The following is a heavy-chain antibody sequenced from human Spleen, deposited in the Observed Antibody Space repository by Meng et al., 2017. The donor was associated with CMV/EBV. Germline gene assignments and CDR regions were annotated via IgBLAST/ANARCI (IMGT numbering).Heavy chain of an antibody. CDR1: GGSINSYY. CDR2: IYYSGST. Sequence: SLTCTVSGGSINSYYWNWIRQPPGKGLEWIGYIYYSGSTVYNSSLRSRVTISIGPSKKYFSLNLRSVTAADTGVYYCARTSASSGIPFWGQGTLVTVSS. V-gene: IGHV4-59*01. D-gene: IGHD6-6*01. CDR3: ARTSASSGIPF. J-gene: IGHJ4*02.